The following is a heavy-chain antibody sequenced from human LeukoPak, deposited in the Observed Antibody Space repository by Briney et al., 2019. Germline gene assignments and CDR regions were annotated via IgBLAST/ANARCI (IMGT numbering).Heavy chain of an antibody. CDR3: ARGRYCSSTSCWNYYYYGMDV. V-gene: IGHV4-34*01. CDR1: GGSFSGYY. J-gene: IGHJ6*04. Sequence: PSETLSLTCAVYGGSFSGYYWSWMRQPPGKGLEWMGEINHSGSTNYNPSLKSRVTISVDTSKNQFSLKLSSVTAADTAVYYCARGRYCSSTSCWNYYYYGMDVWGKGTTVTVSS. CDR2: INHSGST. D-gene: IGHD2-2*01.